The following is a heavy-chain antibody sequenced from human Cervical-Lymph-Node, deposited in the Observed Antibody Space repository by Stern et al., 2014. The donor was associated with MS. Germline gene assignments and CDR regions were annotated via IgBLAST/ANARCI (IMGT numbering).Heavy chain of an antibody. Sequence: EVQLVESGGGLVQPGGSLRLSCAASGFTFSSYWMHWVRQAPGKGLVWVSRINSDGSDTNYADSVKGRFTISRDNAKNTLYLQMNSLRVEDTALYYCARDGDTSSWSFDFWGQGTLVTVSS. CDR2: INSDGSDT. CDR1: GFTFSSYW. CDR3: ARDGDTSSWSFDF. V-gene: IGHV3-74*01. J-gene: IGHJ4*02. D-gene: IGHD6-13*01.